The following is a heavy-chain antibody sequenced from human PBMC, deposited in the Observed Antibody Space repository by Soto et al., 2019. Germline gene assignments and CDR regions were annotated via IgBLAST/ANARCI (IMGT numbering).Heavy chain of an antibody. V-gene: IGHV4-31*03. CDR1: GASISSGGYY. CDR3: ARGARYWFDP. Sequence: SETLSLTCTVSGASISSGGYYWSWIRQHPEKGLEWIGYSYYSGSTYYNPPLKSRVSISVDTSKNQFSLKLSSVTAADTSVYYCARGARYWFDPWGQGTLVTVSS. J-gene: IGHJ5*02. CDR2: SYYSGST.